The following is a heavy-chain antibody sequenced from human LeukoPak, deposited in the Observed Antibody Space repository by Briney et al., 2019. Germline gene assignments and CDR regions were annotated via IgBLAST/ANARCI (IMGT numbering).Heavy chain of an antibody. CDR1: GFTFSSYG. Sequence: GGSLRLSCAASGFTFSSYGMHWVRQAPGKGLEWVAVISYDGSNKYYADSVKGRFTISRDNSKNTLYLQMNSLSAEDTAVYYCAIGASFDYWGQGTLVTVSS. V-gene: IGHV3-30*03. D-gene: IGHD4-17*01. CDR2: ISYDGSNK. CDR3: AIGASFDY. J-gene: IGHJ4*02.